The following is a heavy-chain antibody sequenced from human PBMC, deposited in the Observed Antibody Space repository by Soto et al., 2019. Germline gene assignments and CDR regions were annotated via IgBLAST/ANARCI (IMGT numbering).Heavy chain of an antibody. V-gene: IGHV2-70*11. D-gene: IGHD3-16*01. Sequence: GSGPTLVNPTQTLTLTCTFSGFSLSTSGMCVSWIRQPPGKALEWLARIDWDDDKYYSTSLKTRLTISKDTSKNQVVLTMTNMDPVDTATYYCARIRGSPKSLGPYGMDVWGQGTTVTISS. CDR1: GFSLSTSGMC. J-gene: IGHJ6*02. CDR3: ARIRGSPKSLGPYGMDV. CDR2: IDWDDDK.